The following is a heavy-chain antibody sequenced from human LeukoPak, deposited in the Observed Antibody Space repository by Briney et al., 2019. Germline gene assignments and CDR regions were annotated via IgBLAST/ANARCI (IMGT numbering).Heavy chain of an antibody. Sequence: PSQTLSLTCTVSGGSITNLNYYWTWIRQPAGKRLEWIGRIYTSGGTNYNPSLKSRVTMSVDKSKNQISLNLASLAAADTALYYCAGRGSSSGTFDIWGPGTFVTVSS. CDR3: AGRGSSSGTFDI. J-gene: IGHJ3*02. CDR1: GGSITNLNYY. V-gene: IGHV4-61*02. CDR2: IYTSGGT. D-gene: IGHD2-2*01.